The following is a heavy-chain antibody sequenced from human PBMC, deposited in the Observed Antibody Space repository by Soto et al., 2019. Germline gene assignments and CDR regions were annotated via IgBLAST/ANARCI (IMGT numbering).Heavy chain of an antibody. CDR3: ASPNLGYCISTSCPVDY. CDR2: INSDGSST. D-gene: IGHD2-2*01. J-gene: IGHJ4*02. V-gene: IGHV3-74*01. CDR1: GFTFSTYS. Sequence: GGSLRLSCAASGFTFSTYSINWVRQAPGKGLVWVSHINSDGSSTTYADSVKGRFTISRDNSKNTLYLQMNSLRAEDTAVYYCASPNLGYCISTSCPVDYWGQGTLVTVSS.